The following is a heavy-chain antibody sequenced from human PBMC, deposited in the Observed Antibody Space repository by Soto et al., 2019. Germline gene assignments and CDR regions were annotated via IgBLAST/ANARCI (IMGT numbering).Heavy chain of an antibody. D-gene: IGHD1-20*01. CDR2: INAGNGNT. Sequence: ASVKVSCKASGYTFTSYAIHWVRQAPGQRLDWMGWINAGNGNTKYSQKFQARVTITMDTSATTAYIELSSLRSEDTAFYYCARDRGNWTNRRYGTDVWGQGITVTVSS. CDR3: ARDRGNWTNRRYGTDV. V-gene: IGHV1-3*01. CDR1: GYTFTSYA. J-gene: IGHJ6*02.